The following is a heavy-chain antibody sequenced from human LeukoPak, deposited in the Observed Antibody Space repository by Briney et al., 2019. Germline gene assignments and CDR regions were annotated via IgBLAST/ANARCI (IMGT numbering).Heavy chain of an antibody. CDR1: GASISPYY. CDR3: ARGYSSSWNYFDY. J-gene: IGHJ4*02. CDR2: VFDSGGT. Sequence: PSETLSLTCTVSGASISPYYWSWIRQPPGKGLEWIGYVFDSGGTNYNPSLKSRVTISVDTSKKQFSLKLSSVTAADTAVYYCARGYSSSWNYFDYWGQGTLVTVSS. V-gene: IGHV4-59*01. D-gene: IGHD6-13*01.